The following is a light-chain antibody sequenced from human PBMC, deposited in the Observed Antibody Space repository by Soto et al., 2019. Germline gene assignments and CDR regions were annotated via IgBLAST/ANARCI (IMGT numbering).Light chain of an antibody. CDR3: SSYTSSSTYV. CDR1: SSDVGGYNY. V-gene: IGLV2-14*01. CDR2: EVS. Sequence: QSVLTQPASVSGSPGQSITISCTGTSSDVGGYNYVSWYQQHPGKAPKLMLYEVSNRPAGVSNRFSCSKSGNTASLTISGLQAEDEADYYCSSYTSSSTYVFGTGTKLTVL. J-gene: IGLJ1*01.